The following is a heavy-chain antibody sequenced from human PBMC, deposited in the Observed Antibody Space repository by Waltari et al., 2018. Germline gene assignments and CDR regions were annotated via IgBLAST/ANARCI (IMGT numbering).Heavy chain of an antibody. V-gene: IGHV1-2*02. Sequence: QVQLVQSGAEVTKPGASVKAYCKASGYTFTNYYIHWVRQDPGQGLEWMGWSTPKNGGTKYGHNLQGRVTMTLDTSISTVYMELSSLTSDDTAVYYCAREQMAGTLLYWGQGALVTVSS. CDR2: STPKNGGT. CDR1: GYTFTNYY. J-gene: IGHJ4*02. CDR3: AREQMAGTLLY. D-gene: IGHD6-19*01.